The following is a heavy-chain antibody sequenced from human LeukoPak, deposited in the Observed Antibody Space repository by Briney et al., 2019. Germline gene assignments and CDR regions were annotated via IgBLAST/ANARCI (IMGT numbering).Heavy chain of an antibody. D-gene: IGHD3-22*01. CDR1: GFTFSSYG. J-gene: IGHJ4*02. CDR3: AKDMDYYYDSSGYYPRGDY. Sequence: GGSLRLSCAASGFTFSSYGMHWVRQAPGKGLEWVAFIRYDGSNKYYADSVKGRFTISRDNPKNTLYLQMNSLRAEDTAVYYCAKDMDYYYDSSGYYPRGDYWGQGTLVTVSS. V-gene: IGHV3-30*02. CDR2: IRYDGSNK.